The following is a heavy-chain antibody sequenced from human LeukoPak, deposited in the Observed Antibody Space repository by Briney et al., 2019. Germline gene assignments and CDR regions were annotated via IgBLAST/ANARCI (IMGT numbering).Heavy chain of an antibody. D-gene: IGHD6-6*01. CDR3: ARGRPAHYFDS. CDR1: GFTVSSTY. V-gene: IGHV3-66*01. CDR2: IYSGGYT. J-gene: IGHJ4*02. Sequence: PGGSLRLSCAASGFTVSSTYLTWVRQAPGKGLEWLSVIYSGGYTYYADPVKGRFFISRDISENMVYLQMNSLSVEDTAVYFCARGRPAHYFDSWGPGTLVTVS.